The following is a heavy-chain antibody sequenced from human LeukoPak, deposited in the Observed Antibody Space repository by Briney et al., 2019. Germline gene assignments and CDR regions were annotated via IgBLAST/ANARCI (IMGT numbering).Heavy chain of an antibody. CDR2: ISDSGGST. Sequence: GGSLRLSCAASGFTFSSYAMSWVRQAPGKGLEWVSAISDSGGSTYYADSVKGRFTISRDNSKNTLYLQMNSLRAEDTAVYYCAKDLGSTVTTTFDYWGQGTLVTVSS. CDR3: AKDLGSTVTTTFDY. V-gene: IGHV3-23*01. J-gene: IGHJ4*02. CDR1: GFTFSSYA. D-gene: IGHD4-11*01.